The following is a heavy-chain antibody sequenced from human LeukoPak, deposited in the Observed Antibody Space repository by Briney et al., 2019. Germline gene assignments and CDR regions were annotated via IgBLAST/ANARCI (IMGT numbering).Heavy chain of an antibody. D-gene: IGHD3-3*01. Sequence: PGGSLRLSCAASGFTFSSYSMNWVRQAPGKGLEWVSSISSSSSYTYYADSVKGRFTISRDNAKNSLYLQMNSLRAEDTAVYCCARGGDYDFWSGYSRFDPWGQGTLVTVSS. CDR3: ARGGDYDFWSGYSRFDP. CDR1: GFTFSSYS. V-gene: IGHV3-21*01. J-gene: IGHJ5*02. CDR2: ISSSSSYT.